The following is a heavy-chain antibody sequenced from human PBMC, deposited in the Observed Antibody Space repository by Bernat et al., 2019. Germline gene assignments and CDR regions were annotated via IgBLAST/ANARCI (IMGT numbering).Heavy chain of an antibody. V-gene: IGHV3-30*03. J-gene: IGHJ6*02. CDR3: ARDPPNDYYYYGMDV. Sequence: QVQLAESGGDVVQPGKSLSLSCAASGFTFSSYGMHWVRQAPGKGLEWVAVISYDGSNKYYADSVKGRLTISRDNSKNTLYLQMNSLRAEDTAVYYCARDPPNDYYYYGMDVWGQGTTVTVSS. D-gene: IGHD5-12*01. CDR2: ISYDGSNK. CDR1: GFTFSSYG.